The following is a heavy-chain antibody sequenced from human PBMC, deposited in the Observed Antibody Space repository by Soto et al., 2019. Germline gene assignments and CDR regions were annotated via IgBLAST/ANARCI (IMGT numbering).Heavy chain of an antibody. CDR2: ISYDGSNK. CDR1: GFTFSSYG. CDR3: AKGDCGGDCYSFDAFDI. V-gene: IGHV3-30*18. J-gene: IGHJ3*02. D-gene: IGHD2-21*02. Sequence: QVQLVESGGGVVQPGRSLRLCSAASGFTFSSYGMHWVRQAPGKGLEWVAVISYDGSNKYYADSVKGRFTISRDNSKNTLYLQMNSLRAEDTAVYYCAKGDCGGDCYSFDAFDIWGQGTMVTVSS.